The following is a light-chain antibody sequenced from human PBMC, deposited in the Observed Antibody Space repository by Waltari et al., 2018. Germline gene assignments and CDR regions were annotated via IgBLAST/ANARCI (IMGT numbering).Light chain of an antibody. J-gene: IGKJ4*01. Sequence: EVVMTQSPATLSVSPGERATLSCRASQSVSTNLAWSQQKPGQAPRLLIYGAAVRATDVPARVSGSGSGTDFTHTISSLEPEDFAVYYCQQRSNWAFGGGTKVEIK. V-gene: IGKV3-11*01. CDR3: QQRSNWA. CDR1: QSVSTN. CDR2: GAA.